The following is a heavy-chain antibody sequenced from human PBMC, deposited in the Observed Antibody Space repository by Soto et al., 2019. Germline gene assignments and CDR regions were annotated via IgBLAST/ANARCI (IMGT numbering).Heavy chain of an antibody. CDR1: GFPFSSYA. Sequence: GGSLRLSCAASGFPFSSYAMSWVRQAPGKGLEWVSAISGSGGSTYYADSVKGRFTISRDNSKNTLYLQMNSLRAEDTAVYYYAKDSYYYDSSGYPLDAFDIWGQGTMVTVSS. CDR2: ISGSGGST. D-gene: IGHD3-22*01. CDR3: AKDSYYYDSSGYPLDAFDI. V-gene: IGHV3-23*01. J-gene: IGHJ3*02.